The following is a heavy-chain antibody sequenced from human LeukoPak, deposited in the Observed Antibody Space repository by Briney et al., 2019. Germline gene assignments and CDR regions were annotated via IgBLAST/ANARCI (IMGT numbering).Heavy chain of an antibody. J-gene: IGHJ5*02. D-gene: IGHD6-19*01. CDR3: AKKAIAVAGKGFDP. V-gene: IGHV3-30*18. CDR1: GFTFSSYG. Sequence: GGSLRLSCAASGFTFSSYGMHWVRQAPGKGLEWVAVISYDGSNKYYADSVKGRFTISRDNSKNTLYLQMNSLRAEDTAVYYCAKKAIAVAGKGFDPWGQGTLVTVSS. CDR2: ISYDGSNK.